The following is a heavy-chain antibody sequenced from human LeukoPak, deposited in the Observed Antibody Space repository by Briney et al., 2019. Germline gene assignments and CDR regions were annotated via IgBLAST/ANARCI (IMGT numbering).Heavy chain of an antibody. D-gene: IGHD2-2*02. J-gene: IGHJ4*02. V-gene: IGHV3-33*06. CDR3: AKDDCSSTSCYTDY. CDR1: GFTFSSYG. Sequence: GRSLRLSCAASGFTFSSYGVHWVRQAPGKGLKWVAVIWYDGSNKYYADSVKGRFTISRDNSKNTLYLQMNSLRAEDTAVYYCAKDDCSSTSCYTDYWGQGTLVTVSS. CDR2: IWYDGSNK.